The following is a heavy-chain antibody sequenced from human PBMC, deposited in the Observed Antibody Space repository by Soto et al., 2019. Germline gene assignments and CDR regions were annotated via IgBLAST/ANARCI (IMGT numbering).Heavy chain of an antibody. CDR1: GGSVTGGGDS. D-gene: IGHD2-15*01. V-gene: IGHV4-30-2*01. CDR2: FYHNGGT. Sequence: QLQLQESGSGLVKPSETLSLTCAVSGGSVTGGGDSWSWIRQPPGKGLEWIGYFYHNGGTYYNPSLNSRVTMSVDRSKNQFSLRLFSVTAADTAVYFCARERSGGRYGMDVRGQGTTVTVSS. CDR3: ARERSGGRYGMDV. J-gene: IGHJ6*02.